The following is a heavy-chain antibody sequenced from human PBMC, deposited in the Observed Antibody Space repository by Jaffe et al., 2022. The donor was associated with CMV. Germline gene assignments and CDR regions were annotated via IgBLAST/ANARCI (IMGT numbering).Heavy chain of an antibody. CDR3: ARDLGRDRSGDYMDV. CDR1: GFTFSSYE. CDR2: ISISGNTI. D-gene: IGHD3-22*01. V-gene: IGHV3-48*03. J-gene: IGHJ6*03. Sequence: EVQLVESGGGLVQPGGSLRLSCAVSGFTFSSYEMSWVRQAPGKGLEWVSYISISGNTIYYADSVKGRFTISRDNAKNSLYLQMNSLRVEDTAVYYCARDLGRDRSGDYMDVWGKGTTVTVSS.